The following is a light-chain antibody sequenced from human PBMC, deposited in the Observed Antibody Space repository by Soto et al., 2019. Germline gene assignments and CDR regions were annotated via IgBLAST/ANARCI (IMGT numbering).Light chain of an antibody. Sequence: NELTQSLRPLSLSPGERDTLSCRASQSVSSSYLAWYQQKPGQAPRLLIYGASSRATGIPDRFSGSGSGTDFTLTISRLEPEDFAVYYCQQYGSSPRVTFGQGTRLEIK. V-gene: IGKV3-20*01. CDR1: QSVSSSY. CDR3: QQYGSSPRVT. CDR2: GAS. J-gene: IGKJ5*01.